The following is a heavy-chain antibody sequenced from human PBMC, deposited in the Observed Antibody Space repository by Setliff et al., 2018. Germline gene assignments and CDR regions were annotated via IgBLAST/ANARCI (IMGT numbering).Heavy chain of an antibody. CDR2: MNPNSGNT. J-gene: IGHJ4*02. CDR1: GYTFTSYD. V-gene: IGHV1-8*01. D-gene: IGHD3-10*01. CDR3: ARDRYGSGSYLGPPNDY. Sequence: ASVKVSCKASGYTFTSYDINWVRQATGQGLEWMGWMNPNSGNTGYAQKFQGRVTMTRNTSISTAYMELSSLRSEDTAVYYCARDRYGSGSYLGPPNDYWGQGTLVTVSS.